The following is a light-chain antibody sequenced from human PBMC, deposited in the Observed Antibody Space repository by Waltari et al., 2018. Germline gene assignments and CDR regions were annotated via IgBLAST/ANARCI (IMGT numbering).Light chain of an antibody. V-gene: IGLV2-23*01. CDR2: EAT. J-gene: IGLJ1*01. CDR3: CSFAGRSTWV. CDR1: SSDVGTYNL. Sequence: QSALTQPASVSGSPGQSPAVSCTVSSSDVGTYNLGSWYQQHPGKAPKLIIYEATKRPSGVSNRFSGSKSGNMASLTISGLQAEDEAEYYCCSFAGRSTWVFGTGTKVTVL.